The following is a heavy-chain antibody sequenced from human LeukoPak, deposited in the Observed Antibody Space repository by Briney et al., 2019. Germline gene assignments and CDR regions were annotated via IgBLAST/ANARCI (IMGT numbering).Heavy chain of an antibody. CDR2: IYYSGST. Sequence: PSETLSLTCTVSGGSISSSSYDWGWIREPPGKGLEGIGSIYYSGSTYYNPSLKRRVTISIDTSKNQFSLKLSSVTAADTAVYYCARRSVVAALNWFDPWGQATLVTVSS. D-gene: IGHD2-15*01. CDR3: ARRSVVAALNWFDP. V-gene: IGHV4-39*01. J-gene: IGHJ5*02. CDR1: GGSISSSSYD.